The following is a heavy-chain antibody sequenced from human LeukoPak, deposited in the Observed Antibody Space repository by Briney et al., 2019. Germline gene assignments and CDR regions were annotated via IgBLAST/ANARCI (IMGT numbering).Heavy chain of an antibody. CDR1: GGSISSYY. Sequence: SETLSLTCTVSGGSISSYYWSWIRQPPGKGLEWIGYIYYSGSTNYKSSLKSRVTISVDTSKNQFSLKLSSVTAADTAVYYCARTTEGGYSHGYFYYYYMDVWGKGTTVTISS. CDR2: IYYSGST. CDR3: ARTTEGGYSHGYFYYYYMDV. J-gene: IGHJ6*03. D-gene: IGHD5-18*01. V-gene: IGHV4-59*13.